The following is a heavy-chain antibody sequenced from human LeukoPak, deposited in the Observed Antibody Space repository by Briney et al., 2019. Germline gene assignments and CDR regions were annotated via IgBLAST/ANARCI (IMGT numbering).Heavy chain of an antibody. CDR3: ASPILTGYYKSDY. V-gene: IGHV3-74*01. J-gene: IGHJ4*02. D-gene: IGHD3-9*01. CDR1: GFTFSSYW. Sequence: GGSLRLSCAASGFTFSSYWMQWVRQAPGKGLVWVSRINSDGSSTSYADSVKGRFTISRDNAKNTLYLQMNSLRAEDTAVYYCASPILTGYYKSDYWGQGTLVTVSS. CDR2: INSDGSST.